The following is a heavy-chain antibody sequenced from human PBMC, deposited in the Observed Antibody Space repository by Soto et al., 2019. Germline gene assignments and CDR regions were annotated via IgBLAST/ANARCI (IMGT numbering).Heavy chain of an antibody. V-gene: IGHV1-18*01. CDR2: ISAYNGDT. D-gene: IGHD3-22*01. CDR1: GYTFANYG. CDR3: AKGTYYDATGPPALNYFYY. Sequence: QVQLVQSGAEVKKPGASVRVSCKASGYTFANYGINWVRQAPGQGLEWMGWISAYNGDTKSAQKIQGRVTMTTDTSTSTAYMELRTLRSDDTAIYYCAKGTYYDATGPPALNYFYYWGQGTLVTVSS. J-gene: IGHJ4*02.